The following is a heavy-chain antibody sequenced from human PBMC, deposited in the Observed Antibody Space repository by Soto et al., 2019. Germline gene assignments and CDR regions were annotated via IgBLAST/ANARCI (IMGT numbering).Heavy chain of an antibody. Sequence: EVQLVESGGGLVQPGGSLRLSCAASGFTFSRYCMHWVRQAPGKGLVWVSRINSDGSSTSYADSVKGRFTISRDNAKNTLDLQMNSLRFEDTAVYYCARGWSLNWYFYLWGRGTLVTVSS. CDR3: ARGWSLNWYFYL. D-gene: IGHD3-3*01. J-gene: IGHJ2*01. CDR2: INSDGSST. V-gene: IGHV3-74*01. CDR1: GFTFSRYC.